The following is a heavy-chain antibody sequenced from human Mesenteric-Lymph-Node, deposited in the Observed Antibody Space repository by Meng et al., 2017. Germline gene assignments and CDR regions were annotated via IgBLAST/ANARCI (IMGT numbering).Heavy chain of an antibody. J-gene: IGHJ4*02. Sequence: QVWRQRPGLGQGKPSGTRSLTCAASGGPISSSNWWSWVRQPPGKGLEWIGEIYHSGSTNYNPSLKSRVTISVDKSKNQFSLKLSSVTAADTAVYYCARVGETAFDCWGQGTLVTVSS. CDR1: GGPISSSNW. D-gene: IGHD2-21*01. CDR3: ARVGETAFDC. CDR2: IYHSGST. V-gene: IGHV4-4*02.